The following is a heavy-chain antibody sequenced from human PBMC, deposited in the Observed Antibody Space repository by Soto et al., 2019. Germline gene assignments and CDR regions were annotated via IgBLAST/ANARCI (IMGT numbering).Heavy chain of an antibody. CDR3: ARDDSSGCYWGAFDY. CDR2: IIPILGIA. V-gene: IGHV1-69*08. CDR1: GGTFSSYT. J-gene: IGHJ4*02. Sequence: QVQLVQSGAEVKKPGSSVKVSCKASGGTFSSYTISWVRQAPGQGLEWMGRIIPILGIANYAQKFQGRVTITADKSTSTAYMELSILRSEDTSVYYCARDDSSGCYWGAFDYWGQGTLVTVSP. D-gene: IGHD6-19*01.